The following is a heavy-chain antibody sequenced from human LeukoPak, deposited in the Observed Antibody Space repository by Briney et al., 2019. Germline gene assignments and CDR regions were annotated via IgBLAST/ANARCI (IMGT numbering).Heavy chain of an antibody. J-gene: IGHJ6*03. CDR1: GFSFRASI. V-gene: IGHV3-48*02. Sequence: GGSVRLSCEASGFSFRASIVNWVRQAPGKGLEWLAYIANDDDTTFYADSVTGRFTLYKDKAKNLVYLQMNSLRDDDTAVYYCAKIKGPSLSTCYMDVWGSGTTVTVSS. D-gene: IGHD2/OR15-2a*01. CDR3: AKIKGPSLSTCYMDV. CDR2: IANDDDTT.